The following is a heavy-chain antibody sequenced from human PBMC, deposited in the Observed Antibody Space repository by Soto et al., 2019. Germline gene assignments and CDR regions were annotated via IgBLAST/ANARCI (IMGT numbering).Heavy chain of an antibody. CDR3: VRALQS. J-gene: IGHJ5*02. D-gene: IGHD4-4*01. V-gene: IGHV3-7*05. CDR1: GFTFSSYW. CDR2: IKQDGSQT. Sequence: GSLRLSCATSGFTFSSYWMNWVRQAPGKGLEWVANIKQDGSQTYYLDSVKGRFTISRDNAKNSVYLQMNSLRAEDTAVYYCVRALQSWGQGTLVTVSS.